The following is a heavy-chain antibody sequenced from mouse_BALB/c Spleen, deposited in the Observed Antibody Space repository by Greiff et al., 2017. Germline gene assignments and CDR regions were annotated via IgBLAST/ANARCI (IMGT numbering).Heavy chain of an antibody. Sequence: VKLQESGPQLVRPGASVKISCKASGYSFTSYWMHWVKQRPGQGLEWIGMIDPSDSETRLNQKFKDKATLTVDKSSSTAYMQLSSPTSEDSAVYYCAREDYGDYAMDYWGQGTSVTVSS. D-gene: IGHD2-4*01. CDR2: IDPSDSET. CDR1: GYSFTSYW. J-gene: IGHJ4*01. CDR3: AREDYGDYAMDY. V-gene: IGHV1S126*01.